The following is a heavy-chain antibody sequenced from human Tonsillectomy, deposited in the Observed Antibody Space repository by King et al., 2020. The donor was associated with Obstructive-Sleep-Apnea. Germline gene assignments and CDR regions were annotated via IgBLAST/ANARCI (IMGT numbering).Heavy chain of an antibody. Sequence: VQLQQWGAGLLEPSETLSLTCAVYGGSFSGYYWSWIRQPPGKGLEWIGEINHGGSTNYNPSLKSRVTISVDTSKNQFSLRLSSVTAADTAVYYCARGEAGCTSTSCFFWFDPWGQGTLVTVSS. V-gene: IGHV4-34*01. CDR3: ARGEAGCTSTSCFFWFDP. CDR1: GGSFSGYY. CDR2: INHGGST. D-gene: IGHD2-2*01. J-gene: IGHJ5*02.